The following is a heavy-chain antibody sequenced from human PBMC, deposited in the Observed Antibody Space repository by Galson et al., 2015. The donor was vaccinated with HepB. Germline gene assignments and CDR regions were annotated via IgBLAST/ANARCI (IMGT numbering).Heavy chain of an antibody. Sequence: SVKVSCKASGYTFTSYGISWVRQAPGQGLEWMGWISAYNGNTNYAQKLQGRVTMTTDTSTSTAYMELRSLRSDDTAVYYCARDPTIAARPQWYYYYYMDVWGKGTTVTVSS. V-gene: IGHV1-18*01. CDR3: ARDPTIAARPQWYYYYYMDV. J-gene: IGHJ6*03. CDR2: ISAYNGNT. CDR1: GYTFTSYG. D-gene: IGHD6-6*01.